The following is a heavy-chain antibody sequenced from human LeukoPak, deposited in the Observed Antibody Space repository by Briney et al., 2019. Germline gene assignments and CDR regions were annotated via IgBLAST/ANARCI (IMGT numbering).Heavy chain of an antibody. J-gene: IGHJ4*02. CDR1: GFTFSSYE. V-gene: IGHV3-48*03. Sequence: QPGGSLRLSCAASGFTFSSYEMNWVRQAPGKGLEWVSYISSSGSTIYYADSVRGRFTISRDNSKNTLYLQMNSLGAEDTAIYYCAKVSWANYFDYWGQGTLVTVSS. CDR3: AKVSWANYFDY. D-gene: IGHD6-13*01. CDR2: ISSSGSTI.